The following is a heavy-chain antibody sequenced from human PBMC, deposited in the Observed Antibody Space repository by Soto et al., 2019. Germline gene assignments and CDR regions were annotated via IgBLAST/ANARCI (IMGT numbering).Heavy chain of an antibody. CDR1: GGTCSSFA. Sequence: VQVVQSGAEVKKPGSSVKVSCKASGGTCSSFAFTWVRQAPGQGLEWMGGVIPLFGPPTYSQNFQGRVTITAVASTGTVYMELSSLTSDDTALYFCATDLVGSAGPYYFAWWGQGTLVTVSS. V-gene: IGHV1-69*12. CDR3: ATDLVGSAGPYYFAW. J-gene: IGHJ4*02. CDR2: VIPLFGPP. D-gene: IGHD3-10*01.